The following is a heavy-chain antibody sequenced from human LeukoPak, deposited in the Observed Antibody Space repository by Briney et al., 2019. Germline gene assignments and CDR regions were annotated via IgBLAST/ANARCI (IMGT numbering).Heavy chain of an antibody. D-gene: IGHD3-3*01. CDR3: AKNGQSGFSFDP. Sequence: SSETLSLTCAVYGESFSGYYWSWIRQPPGKGLEWIGEVNHSGSTNYNPSLKSRVTISVDTSKNQFSLNLSSVTAADTAMYYCAKNGQSGFSFDPWGQGTLVTVSS. CDR1: GESFSGYY. J-gene: IGHJ5*02. CDR2: VNHSGST. V-gene: IGHV4-34*01.